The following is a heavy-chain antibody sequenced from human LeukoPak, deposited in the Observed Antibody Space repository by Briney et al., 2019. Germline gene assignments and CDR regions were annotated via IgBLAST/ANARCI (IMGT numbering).Heavy chain of an antibody. CDR3: ARDIALPSSIAARRVYYYMDV. V-gene: IGHV1-2*02. Sequence: ASVKVSCKASGYTFTGYYMHWVRQTPGQGLEWMGWINPNSGGTNYAQKFQGRVTMTRDTSISTAYMELSRLRSDDTAVYYCARDIALPSSIAARRVYYYMDVWGKGTTVTVSS. CDR1: GYTFTGYY. CDR2: INPNSGGT. J-gene: IGHJ6*03. D-gene: IGHD6-6*01.